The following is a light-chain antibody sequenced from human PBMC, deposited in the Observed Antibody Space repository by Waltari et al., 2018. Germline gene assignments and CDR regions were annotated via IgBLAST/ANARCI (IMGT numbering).Light chain of an antibody. J-gene: IGKJ2*01. CDR1: QSVSSDY. V-gene: IGKV3-20*01. CDR3: QQHGSSPYT. CDR2: VAS. Sequence: EVVLTQSPGPLSLSPGERAALSCRASQSVSSDYLAWYQQKPGQAPRLLISVASNRATGIPDRFSGSGSGTDFTLTISRLEPEDFAVYYCQQHGSSPYTFGQGTKLEIK.